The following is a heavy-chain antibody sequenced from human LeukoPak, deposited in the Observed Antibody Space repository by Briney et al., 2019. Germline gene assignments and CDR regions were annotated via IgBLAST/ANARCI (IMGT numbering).Heavy chain of an antibody. Sequence: SETLSLTCTVSGYSISSGYYWGWIRQPPGKGLEWVGSIYHSGSTYYNPSLKSRVTISVDTSKNQFSLKLSSVTAADTAVYYCAGTYYYDSSGYYPYYMDVWGKGTTVTVSS. CDR3: AGTYYYDSSGYYPYYMDV. J-gene: IGHJ6*03. CDR2: IYHSGST. V-gene: IGHV4-38-2*02. D-gene: IGHD3-22*01. CDR1: GYSISSGYY.